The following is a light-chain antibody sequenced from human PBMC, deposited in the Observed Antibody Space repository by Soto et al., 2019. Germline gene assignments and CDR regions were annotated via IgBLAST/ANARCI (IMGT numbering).Light chain of an antibody. CDR3: QQYGTSPIT. Sequence: EIVLTQSPGTLSLSPGERATLSCRASPTIINNYLAWYQQKPGQAPRLLIYGASSRVTGIPDRFSGSGSGTDFTLTISRLEPEDFVVYYCQQYGTSPITFGQGTRLEIK. CDR2: GAS. V-gene: IGKV3-20*01. CDR1: PTIINNY. J-gene: IGKJ5*01.